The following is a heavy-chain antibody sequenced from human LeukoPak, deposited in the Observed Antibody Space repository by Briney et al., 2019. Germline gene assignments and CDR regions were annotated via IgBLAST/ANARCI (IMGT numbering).Heavy chain of an antibody. CDR2: ISSSSSYI. V-gene: IGHV3-21*01. CDR3: ARAKSAGGNRYYFDY. CDR1: GFTFSDYY. D-gene: IGHD2-8*02. J-gene: IGHJ4*02. Sequence: GGSLRLSCAVSGFTFSDYYMSWVRQAPGKGLEWVSSISSSSSYIYYADSVKGRFTISRDNAKNSLYLQMNSLRAEDTAVYYCARAKSAGGNRYYFDYWGQGTLVTVSS.